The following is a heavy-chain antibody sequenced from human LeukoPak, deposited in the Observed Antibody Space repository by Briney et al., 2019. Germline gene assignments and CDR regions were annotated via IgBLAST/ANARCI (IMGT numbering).Heavy chain of an antibody. CDR3: AKTWIPAPFDY. D-gene: IGHD5-18*01. CDR2: ISDSGSA. CDR1: GITFSGYS. J-gene: IGHJ4*02. V-gene: IGHV4-59*05. Sequence: GSLRLSCVVSGITFSGYSMIWVRQAPGKGLEWLGSISDSGSAYYNPSLKSRVTISVDTSKTQFSLKLSSMTAADTAVYYCAKTWIPAPFDYWGQGTLVTVSS.